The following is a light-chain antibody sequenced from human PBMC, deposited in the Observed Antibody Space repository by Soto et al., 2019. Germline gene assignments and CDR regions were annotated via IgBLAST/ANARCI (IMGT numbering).Light chain of an antibody. J-gene: IGKJ1*01. Sequence: DIEMTQSPSTLSASVGDRVTITCRASQNINSWLAWYQQKVGKPPKLLMYKASSLQSGVPSRFRGSGSGTEFTLPINSLKTHDYANYYCQQYNTFHAWTFGHGTKVDI. V-gene: IGKV1-5*03. CDR2: KAS. CDR3: QQYNTFHAWT. CDR1: QNINSW.